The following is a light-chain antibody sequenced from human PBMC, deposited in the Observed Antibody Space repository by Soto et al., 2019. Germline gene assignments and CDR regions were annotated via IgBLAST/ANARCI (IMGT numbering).Light chain of an antibody. CDR1: QSVSSSY. V-gene: IGKV3-15*01. CDR3: QQYNNWPSLT. J-gene: IGKJ4*01. Sequence: EIVLTQSPGTLSLSPGERATLSCRASQSVSSSYLAWYQQKPGQAPRLLIYGASTRATGIPFKFIGSGSGTEFTLNISSLQSEDFAVYYCQQYNNWPSLTFGGGTKVDI. CDR2: GAS.